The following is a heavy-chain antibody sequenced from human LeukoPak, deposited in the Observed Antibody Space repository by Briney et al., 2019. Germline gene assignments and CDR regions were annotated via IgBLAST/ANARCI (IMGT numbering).Heavy chain of an antibody. V-gene: IGHV4-31*03. Sequence: SETLSPTCTVSGGSISSGGYYWSWIRQHPGKGLEWIGYIYYSGSTYYNPSLKSRVTISVDTSKNQFSLKLSSVTAADTAVYYCARSRSSIAARGGSYYFDYWGQGTLVTVSS. CDR3: ARSRSSIAARGGSYYFDY. J-gene: IGHJ4*02. CDR1: GGSISSGGYY. D-gene: IGHD6-6*01. CDR2: IYYSGST.